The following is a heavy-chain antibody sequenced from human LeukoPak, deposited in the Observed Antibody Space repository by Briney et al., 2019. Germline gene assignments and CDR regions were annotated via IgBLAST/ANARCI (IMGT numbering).Heavy chain of an antibody. CDR1: GFTFSNAW. CDR2: IKAKIDGGTT. CDR3: TTQPWQVDY. V-gene: IGHV3-15*01. D-gene: IGHD6-19*01. J-gene: IGHJ4*02. Sequence: GGSLRLSCAASGFTFSNAWMSWVRQAPGKGLEWVGRIKAKIDGGTTDYAAPVKGRFTISRDDSKNTLYLQMNSLKTEDTAVYYCTTQPWQVDYWGQGTLVTVSS.